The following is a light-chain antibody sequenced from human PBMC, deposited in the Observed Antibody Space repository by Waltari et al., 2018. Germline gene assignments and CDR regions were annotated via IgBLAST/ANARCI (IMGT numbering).Light chain of an antibody. J-gene: IGKJ1*01. V-gene: IGKV1-39*01. CDR2: AAS. Sequence: DIQMTQSPSSLSASVGDRVTITCRASQSISSYLNWYQQRPGKAPELLIYAASSLQSGVPSRFSGSGSGTDFTLTISSLQPEDFATYSCQQSYSTPWTFGQGTKVEVK. CDR3: QQSYSTPWT. CDR1: QSISSY.